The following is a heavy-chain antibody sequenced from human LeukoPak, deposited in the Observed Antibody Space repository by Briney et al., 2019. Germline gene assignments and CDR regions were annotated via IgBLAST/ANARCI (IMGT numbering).Heavy chain of an antibody. CDR2: ISGSGGST. Sequence: GGSLRLSCAASGFTFSSYAMSWVRQAPGKGLEWVSAISGSGGSTYYADSVKGRFTISRDNSKNTLYLQMNSLRAEDTAVYYCVKGSITMVRGVSQHYFDYRGQGTLVTVSS. CDR1: GFTFSSYA. V-gene: IGHV3-23*01. J-gene: IGHJ4*02. D-gene: IGHD3-10*01. CDR3: VKGSITMVRGVSQHYFDY.